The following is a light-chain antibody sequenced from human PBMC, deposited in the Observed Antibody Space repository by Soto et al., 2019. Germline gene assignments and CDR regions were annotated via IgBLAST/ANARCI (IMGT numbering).Light chain of an antibody. J-gene: IGLJ1*01. CDR3: SSYTSSSTLLYV. CDR2: DVS. Sequence: QSALTQPASVSGSPGQSITISCTGTSSDVGGYNYVSWYQQHPGKAPQLMFYDVSNRPSGVSNRFSGSKSGNTASLTISGLQAEDEADYYCSSYTSSSTLLYVFGTGTKLTVL. CDR1: SSDVGGYNY. V-gene: IGLV2-14*01.